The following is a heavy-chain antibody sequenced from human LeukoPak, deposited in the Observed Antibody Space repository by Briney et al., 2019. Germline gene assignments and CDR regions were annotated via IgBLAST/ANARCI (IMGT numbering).Heavy chain of an antibody. V-gene: IGHV3-23*01. Sequence: GGSLRLSCAASGFTFSDHYMDWVRQAPGKGLEWVSAISGSGGSTYYADSVKGRFTISRDNSKNTLYLQMNSLRAEDTAVYYCAKVTAIYSKLNTRYFDYWGQGTLVTVSS. CDR1: GFTFSDHY. D-gene: IGHD4-11*01. CDR2: ISGSGGST. J-gene: IGHJ4*02. CDR3: AKVTAIYSKLNTRYFDY.